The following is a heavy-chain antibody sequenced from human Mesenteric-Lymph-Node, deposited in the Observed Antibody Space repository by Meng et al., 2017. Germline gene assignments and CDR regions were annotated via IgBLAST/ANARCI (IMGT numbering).Heavy chain of an antibody. D-gene: IGHD3-22*01. V-gene: IGHV4-38-2*02. J-gene: IGHJ3*02. CDR2: IYHSGST. Sequence: GSLRLSCTVSGYSISSGYYWGWIRQPPGKGLEWIGSIYHSGSTYYNPSLKSRVTISLDTSKIRFSLNLSSVTTADTAVYYCARDLINMIQTADAFDIWGQGTLVTVSS. CDR1: GYSISSGYY. CDR3: ARDLINMIQTADAFDI.